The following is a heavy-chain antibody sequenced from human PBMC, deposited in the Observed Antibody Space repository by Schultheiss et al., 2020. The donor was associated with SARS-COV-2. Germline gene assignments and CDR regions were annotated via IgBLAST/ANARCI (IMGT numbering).Heavy chain of an antibody. J-gene: IGHJ3*02. V-gene: IGHV1-2*02. CDR2: INPNSGGT. CDR1: GYTFTSYY. CDR3: ARGGPVVVITAIIDAFDI. D-gene: IGHD3-22*01. Sequence: ASVKVSCKASGYTFTSYYMHWVRQAPGQGLEWMGWINPNSGGTSYAQNFQGRLTMTRDTSISTAYMELSRLRSDDTAIYYCARGGPVVVITAIIDAFDIWGQGTMVTVSS.